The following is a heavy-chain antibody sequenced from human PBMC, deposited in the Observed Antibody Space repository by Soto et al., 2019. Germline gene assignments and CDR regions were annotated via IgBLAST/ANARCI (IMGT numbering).Heavy chain of an antibody. Sequence: PGGSLRLSCAASGFTFSSYAMSWVRQAPGKGLEWVSAISGSGGSTYYADSVKGRFTISRDNSKNTLYLQMNSLRAEDTAVYYCAKDRRLDYGSGSYDDFDIWGQGTMVTVSS. V-gene: IGHV3-23*01. CDR3: AKDRRLDYGSGSYDDFDI. CDR1: GFTFSSYA. J-gene: IGHJ3*02. CDR2: ISGSGGST. D-gene: IGHD3-10*01.